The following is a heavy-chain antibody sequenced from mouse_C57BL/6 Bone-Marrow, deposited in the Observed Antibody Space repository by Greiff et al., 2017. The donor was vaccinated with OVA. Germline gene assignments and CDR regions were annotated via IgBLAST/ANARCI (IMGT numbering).Heavy chain of an antibody. CDR1: GFTFSDYY. J-gene: IGHJ4*01. Sequence: EVHLVESGGGLVQPGGSLKLSCAASGFTFSDYYMYWVRQTPEKRLEWVAYISNGGGSTYYPDTVKGRFTISRDNAKNTLYLQMSRLKSEDTAMYYCARHDYAMDYWGQGTSVTVSS. CDR2: ISNGGGST. CDR3: ARHDYAMDY. V-gene: IGHV5-12*01.